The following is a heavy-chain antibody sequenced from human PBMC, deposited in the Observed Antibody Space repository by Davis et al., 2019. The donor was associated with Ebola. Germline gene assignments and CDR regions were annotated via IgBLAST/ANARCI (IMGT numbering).Heavy chain of an antibody. D-gene: IGHD4-17*01. V-gene: IGHV3-21*03. Sequence: GESLKISCAASGFTFSSYSMNWVRQAPGKGLEWVSSISSSSSYIYYADSVKGRFTISRDNAKNSLYLQMNSLKTEDTAVYYCTRVGDYGDYRNYYYYYGMDVWGQGTTVTVSS. CDR1: GFTFSSYS. CDR2: ISSSSSYI. J-gene: IGHJ6*02. CDR3: TRVGDYGDYRNYYYYYGMDV.